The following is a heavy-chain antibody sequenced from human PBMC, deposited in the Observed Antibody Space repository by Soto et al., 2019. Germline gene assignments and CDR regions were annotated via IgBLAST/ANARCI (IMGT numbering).Heavy chain of an antibody. D-gene: IGHD1-26*01. V-gene: IGHV3-30*04. CDR3: VRTIVGATKGGWFDP. CDR2: ISYDGSIT. CDR1: GLTFINYN. J-gene: IGHJ5*02. Sequence: QVQLVESGGGVVQPGRSLRLSCAASGLTFINYNMHWVRQAPGKGLEWVAVISYDGSITKYADSVKGRFTISRDNSKNTLFLQMNSLRAEDTALYFCVRTIVGATKGGWFDPWGQGALVTVSS.